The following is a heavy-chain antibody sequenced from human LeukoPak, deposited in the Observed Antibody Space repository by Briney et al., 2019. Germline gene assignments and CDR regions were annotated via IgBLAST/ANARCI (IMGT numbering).Heavy chain of an antibody. CDR3: ARSHGYSYGYVDY. Sequence: SVNVSHKASVGTFRSYAISWVGQAPGHGREGVGRIFPHLGIANYAQKFQARVTITANKSTSTDYVELSSLRSEDTAVYYCARSHGYSYGYVDYWGQGTLVSVSS. V-gene: IGHV1-69*04. CDR2: IFPHLGIA. J-gene: IGHJ4*02. D-gene: IGHD5-18*01. CDR1: VGTFRSYA.